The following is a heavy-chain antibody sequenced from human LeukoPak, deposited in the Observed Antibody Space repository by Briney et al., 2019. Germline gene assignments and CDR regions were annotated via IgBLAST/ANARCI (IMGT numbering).Heavy chain of an antibody. Sequence: GGSLRLSCAASGFTVSSNYMSWVRQAPGKGLEWVSVIYSGGSTYYADSVKGRFTISRDNSKNTLYLQMNSLRAEDTAVYYCAKDAPGFNYYYMDVWGKGTTATISS. V-gene: IGHV3-53*05. J-gene: IGHJ6*03. CDR1: GFTVSSNY. CDR2: IYSGGST. D-gene: IGHD7-27*01. CDR3: AKDAPGFNYYYMDV.